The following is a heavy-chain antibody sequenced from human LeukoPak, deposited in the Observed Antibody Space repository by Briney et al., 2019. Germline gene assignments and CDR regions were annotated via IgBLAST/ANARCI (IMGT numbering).Heavy chain of an antibody. Sequence: ASVKVSCKASGYTFTSYYMHWVRQAPGQGLEWMGIINPSGGSTSYAQKFQGRVTMTRDMSTSTVYMELSSLRSEDTAVYYCARDLGNSSSSGGLHFDYWGQGTLVTVSS. CDR3: ARDLGNSSSSGGLHFDY. CDR1: GYTFTSYY. CDR2: INPSGGST. D-gene: IGHD6-6*01. J-gene: IGHJ4*02. V-gene: IGHV1-46*01.